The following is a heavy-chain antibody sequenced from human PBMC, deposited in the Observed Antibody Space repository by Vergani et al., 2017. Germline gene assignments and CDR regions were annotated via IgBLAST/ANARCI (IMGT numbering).Heavy chain of an antibody. CDR1: GGSFTSYH. CDR3: AIVNTETNGHLYYYYDMDV. D-gene: IGHD4-11*01. J-gene: IGHJ6*02. V-gene: IGHV4-34*01. CDR2: IDHTGRP. Sequence: QVQLQQWGGGLLKPSETLSLTCVVNGGSFTSYHWTWIRQSPGEGLEWVGDIDHTGRPDYNPSLKSRLTMSVDKSRNQFSLTLNSVTATDTAIYFCAIVNTETNGHLYYYYDMDVWGQGTAVTVS.